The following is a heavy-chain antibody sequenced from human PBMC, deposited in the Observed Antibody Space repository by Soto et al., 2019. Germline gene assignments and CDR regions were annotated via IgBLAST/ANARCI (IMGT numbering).Heavy chain of an antibody. Sequence: PGGSLRLSCAASGFTVSSNYMSWVRQAPGKGLEWVSVIYSGGSTYYADSVKGRFTISRHNSKNTLYLQMNSLRAEDTAVYYCARDLPRPNCSGGSCYSGGGAFDIWGQGTMVTVSS. CDR1: GFTVSSNY. V-gene: IGHV3-53*04. D-gene: IGHD2-15*01. J-gene: IGHJ3*02. CDR3: ARDLPRPNCSGGSCYSGGGAFDI. CDR2: IYSGGST.